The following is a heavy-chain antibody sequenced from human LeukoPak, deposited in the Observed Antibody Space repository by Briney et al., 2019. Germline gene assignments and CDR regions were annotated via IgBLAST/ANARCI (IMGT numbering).Heavy chain of an antibody. CDR1: GFTFSSYA. V-gene: IGHV3-23*01. J-gene: IGHJ5*02. D-gene: IGHD6-19*01. CDR3: AKDQRYSSGWHRGWFDP. CDR2: ISGSGGST. Sequence: GGSLRLSCAASGFTFSSYAMSWVRQAPGKGLEWVSAISGSGGSTYYADSVKGRFTISRDNSKNTLYLQMNSLRAEDTAVYYCAKDQRYSSGWHRGWFDPWGQGTLVTVSS.